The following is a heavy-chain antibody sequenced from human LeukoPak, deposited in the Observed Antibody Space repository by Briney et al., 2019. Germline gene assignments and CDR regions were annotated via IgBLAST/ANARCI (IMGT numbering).Heavy chain of an antibody. V-gene: IGHV1-8*01. CDR2: MNPNSGNT. D-gene: IGHD6-13*01. CDR3: ARGGIIAAAGTGDY. CDR1: GYTFSSYD. J-gene: IGHJ4*02. Sequence: ASVKVSCKASGYTFSSYDINWVRQATGQGLEWMGWMNPNSGNTGYAQKFQGRVTMTRNTSISTAYMELSSLRSEDTAVYYCARGGIIAAAGTGDYWGQGTLVTVSS.